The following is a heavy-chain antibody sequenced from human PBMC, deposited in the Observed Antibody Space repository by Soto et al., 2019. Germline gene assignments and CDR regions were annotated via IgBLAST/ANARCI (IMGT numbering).Heavy chain of an antibody. CDR1: GYSISSSNW. CDR3: VRHSPDPGSS. D-gene: IGHD6-13*01. Sequence: ASETLSLTCAVSGYSISSSNWWGWIRQPPGKGLEWIGYIYYSGSTYYNPSLKSRVTMSVDTSKNQFSLKLSSVTAVDTAVYYCVRHSPDPGSSWGQGTLVTVSS. V-gene: IGHV4-28*01. J-gene: IGHJ4*02. CDR2: IYYSGST.